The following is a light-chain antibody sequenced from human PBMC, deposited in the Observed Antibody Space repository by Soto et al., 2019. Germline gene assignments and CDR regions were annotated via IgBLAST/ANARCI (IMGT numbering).Light chain of an antibody. CDR1: SSDVGGYNY. Sequence: QSALTQPASVSGSPGQSITISCTGTSSDVGGYNYVSWYQQHPGKAPKLMIYEVSNRPSGVSNRFSGSKSGNTASLTSSGRQAEDEAAYYCSSYTSRSIDYVFGTGTKVTVL. CDR2: EVS. V-gene: IGLV2-14*01. CDR3: SSYTSRSIDYV. J-gene: IGLJ1*01.